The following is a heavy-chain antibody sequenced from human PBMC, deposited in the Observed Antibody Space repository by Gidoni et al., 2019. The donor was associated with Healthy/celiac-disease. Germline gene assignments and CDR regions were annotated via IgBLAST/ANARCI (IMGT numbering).Heavy chain of an antibody. CDR3: ARDRCFGHPGSCYRPYFDY. Sequence: QVQLVESGGGVVQPGRSLRLSCAASGFTFSSYAMHWVRQAPGKGLEWVAVISYEGSNKYYADSVKGRFTISRDNSKNTLYLQMNSLRAEDTAVYYCARDRCFGHPGSCYRPYFDYWGQGTLVTVSS. CDR1: GFTFSSYA. V-gene: IGHV3-30-3*01. D-gene: IGHD2-15*01. CDR2: ISYEGSNK. J-gene: IGHJ4*02.